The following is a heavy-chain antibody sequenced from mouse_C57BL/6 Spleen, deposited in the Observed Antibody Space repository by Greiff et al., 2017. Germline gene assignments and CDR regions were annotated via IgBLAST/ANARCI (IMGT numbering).Heavy chain of an antibody. V-gene: IGHV1-80*01. CDR2: IYPGDGDT. J-gene: IGHJ3*01. Sequence: QVQLQQSGPELVKPGASVKISCKASGYAFSSYWMNWVKQRPGKGLEWIGQIYPGDGDTNYNGKFKGKATLTADKSSSTAYMQLSSLTSEDSAVYFCAREYYGSSPFAYWGQGTLVTVSA. CDR1: GYAFSSYW. CDR3: AREYYGSSPFAY. D-gene: IGHD1-1*01.